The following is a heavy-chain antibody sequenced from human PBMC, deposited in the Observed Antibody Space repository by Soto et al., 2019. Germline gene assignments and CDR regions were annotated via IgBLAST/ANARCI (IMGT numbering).Heavy chain of an antibody. J-gene: IGHJ4*02. CDR2: ISSSGSTI. V-gene: IGHV3-11*01. Sequence: GGSLRLSCAASGFTFSDYYMSWIRQAPGKGLEWVSYISSSGSTIYYADSVKGRFTISRDYAKNSLYLQMNSLRAEDTAVYYCARDRAHNEMVRSTPFDYWGQGTLVTVSS. D-gene: IGHD3-10*01. CDR3: ARDRAHNEMVRSTPFDY. CDR1: GFTFSDYY.